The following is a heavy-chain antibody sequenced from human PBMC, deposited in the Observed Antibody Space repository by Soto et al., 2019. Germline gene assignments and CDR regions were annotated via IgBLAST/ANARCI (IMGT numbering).Heavy chain of an antibody. CDR3: ARDKDRQQIGGNYCYGMDV. J-gene: IGHJ6*04. Sequence: QVQLVQSGAEVKKPGSSVTVSCKASGGTFGNSAISWVRQAPGQGLEWMGGIMPIFATPDYAQKFQGRVTITADESTCTAYMELTSLRSEDTAVYYCARDKDRQQIGGNYCYGMDVWGKGTTVTVTS. D-gene: IGHD1-26*01. V-gene: IGHV1-69*12. CDR2: IMPIFATP. CDR1: GGTFGNSA.